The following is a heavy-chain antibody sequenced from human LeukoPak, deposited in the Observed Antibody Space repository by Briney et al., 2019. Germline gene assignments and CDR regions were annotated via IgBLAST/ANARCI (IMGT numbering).Heavy chain of an antibody. D-gene: IGHD3-22*01. CDR1: GYTFTSYG. Sequence: ASVKVSCKASGYTFTSYGISWVRQAPGQGVEWMGWISAYNGNTNYAQKFQGRVTMTTDTSTSTAYMELTSLRSDDTAVYYCARDRVTMIVVVGLSNAFDIWGQGTMVTVSS. CDR2: ISAYNGNT. V-gene: IGHV1-18*01. J-gene: IGHJ3*02. CDR3: ARDRVTMIVVVGLSNAFDI.